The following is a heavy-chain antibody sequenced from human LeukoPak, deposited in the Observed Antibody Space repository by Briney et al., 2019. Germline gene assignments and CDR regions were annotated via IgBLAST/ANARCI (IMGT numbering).Heavy chain of an antibody. CDR3: ATDYYDFWSGYLPPFDP. J-gene: IGHJ5*02. Sequence: ASVKVSCKVSGYTLTELSMHLVRQAPGKGLEWMGGFDPEDGETIYAQKFQGRVTMTEDTSTDTAYMELSSLRSEDTAVYYCATDYYDFWSGYLPPFDPWGQGTLVTVSS. D-gene: IGHD3-3*01. V-gene: IGHV1-24*01. CDR2: FDPEDGET. CDR1: GYTLTELS.